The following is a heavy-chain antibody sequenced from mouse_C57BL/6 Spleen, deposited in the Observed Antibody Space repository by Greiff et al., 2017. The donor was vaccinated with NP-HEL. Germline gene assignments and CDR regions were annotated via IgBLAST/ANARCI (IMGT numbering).Heavy chain of an antibody. J-gene: IGHJ1*03. D-gene: IGHD2-5*01. Sequence: EVHLVESGGGLVKPGGSLKLSCAASGFTFSSYAMSWVRQTSEKRLEWVATISDGGSYTYYPDNVKGRFTISRDNAKNNLYLQMSHLKSEDTAMYYCARDLDYSNYVGYFDVWGTGTTVTVSS. CDR1: GFTFSSYA. CDR2: ISDGGSYT. CDR3: ARDLDYSNYVGYFDV. V-gene: IGHV5-4*01.